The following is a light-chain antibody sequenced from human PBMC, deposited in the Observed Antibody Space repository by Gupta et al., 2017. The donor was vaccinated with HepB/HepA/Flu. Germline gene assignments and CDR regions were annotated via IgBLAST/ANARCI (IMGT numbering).Light chain of an antibody. CDR2: WAS. CDR1: QSVLYTSKNKKY. CDR3: QQEYSTPRT. V-gene: IGKV4-1*01. J-gene: IGKJ1*01. Sequence: DIVMTQSPDSLAVSLGERATINCKSSQSVLYTSKNKKYLAWYQQIPGQPPKLLFSWASTRETGVPDRFSGRGSGTDFTLTISSRQAEDVAVYYCQQEYSTPRTFGQGTKVEVK.